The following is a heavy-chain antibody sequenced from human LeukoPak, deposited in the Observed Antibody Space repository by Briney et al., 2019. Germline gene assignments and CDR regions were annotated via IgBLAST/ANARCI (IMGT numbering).Heavy chain of an antibody. CDR1: GFTFSSYG. J-gene: IGHJ4*02. V-gene: IGHV3-30*02. CDR2: IRYDGSNK. CDR3: AKDEYHCSGGSCLVDY. Sequence: PGGSLRLSCAASGFTFSSYGMHWVRQAPGKGLEWVAFIRYDGSNKYHADSVKGRFTISRDNSKNTLYLQMNSLRAEDTAVYYCAKDEYHCSGGSCLVDYWGQGTLVTVSS. D-gene: IGHD2-15*01.